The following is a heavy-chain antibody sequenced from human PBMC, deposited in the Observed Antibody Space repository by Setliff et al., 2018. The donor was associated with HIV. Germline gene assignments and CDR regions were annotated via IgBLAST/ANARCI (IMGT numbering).Heavy chain of an antibody. Sequence: SETLSLTCSVSGDSMNTYYWTWIRQPAGKGLEWIGRIYSFGSTNYNPSLKSRVTMSVDKSKNQFSLKLNSVTAADTAVYYCARGGSRGLDYWGQGTLVTVSS. V-gene: IGHV4-4*07. CDR1: GDSMNTYY. D-gene: IGHD2-2*01. CDR2: IYSFGST. CDR3: ARGGSRGLDY. J-gene: IGHJ4*02.